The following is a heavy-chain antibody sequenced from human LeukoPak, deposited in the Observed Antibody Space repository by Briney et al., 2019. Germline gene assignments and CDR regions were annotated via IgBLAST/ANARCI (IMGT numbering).Heavy chain of an antibody. CDR3: ARGRYCSTTSCYDPDVFDI. CDR2: ISSSGSAI. J-gene: IGHJ3*02. V-gene: IGHV3-48*03. CDR1: GFTFSSYE. Sequence: PGGSLRLSCAASGFTFSSYEMNWVSQAPGKGLEWVSYISSSGSAIYYADSVKGRFTISRDNAKNSLYLQMNSLRAEDTAIYYCARGRYCSTTSCYDPDVFDIWGQGTVVTVSS. D-gene: IGHD2-2*01.